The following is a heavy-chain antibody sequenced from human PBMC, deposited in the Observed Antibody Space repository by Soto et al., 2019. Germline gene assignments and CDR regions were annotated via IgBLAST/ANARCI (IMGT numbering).Heavy chain of an antibody. J-gene: IGHJ4*02. D-gene: IGHD4-17*01. V-gene: IGHV4-31*03. CDR3: ARGPYGDYVDFDY. CDR2: IYYSGST. Sequence: QVQLQESGPGLVKPSQTLSLTCTVSGGSISSGDYYWSWIRQHPGKGLEWIGYIYYSGSTYYNPSLKSRVTISVHTSTNQFSLKLSSVTAADTAVYYCARGPYGDYVDFDYWGQGTLVTVSS. CDR1: GGSISSGDYY.